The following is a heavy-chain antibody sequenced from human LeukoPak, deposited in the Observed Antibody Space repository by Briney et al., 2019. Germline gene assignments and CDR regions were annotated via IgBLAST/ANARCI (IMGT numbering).Heavy chain of an antibody. CDR1: GFTFSSYA. V-gene: IGHV3-23*01. D-gene: IGHD3-9*01. CDR3: AKDQLRYFDWLLRGVDY. CDR2: ISGSGGST. J-gene: IGHJ4*02. Sequence: GGALRLSCAASGFTFSSYAMSWVRQAPGKGLEWVSAISGSGGSTYYADSVKGRFTISRDNSKNTLYLQMNSLRAEDTAVYYCAKDQLRYFDWLLRGVDYWGQGTLVTVSS.